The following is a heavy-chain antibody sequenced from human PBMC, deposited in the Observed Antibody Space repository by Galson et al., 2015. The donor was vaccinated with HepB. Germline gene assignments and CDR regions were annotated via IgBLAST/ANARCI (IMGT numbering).Heavy chain of an antibody. CDR3: ARAYNGILAGFPLYYFDY. Sequence: PALVKPTQTLTLTCTFSGFSLGTSAVGVGWIRQPPGKALEWLAINYWDDDKRYSPSLRSRLTLTKDTSKNQVVLTMTNMDPVDTAPYYCARAYNGILAGFPLYYFDYCGQGTLVTVSS. J-gene: IGHJ4*02. CDR1: GFSLGTSAVG. CDR2: NYWDDDK. V-gene: IGHV2-5*02. D-gene: IGHD3-9*01.